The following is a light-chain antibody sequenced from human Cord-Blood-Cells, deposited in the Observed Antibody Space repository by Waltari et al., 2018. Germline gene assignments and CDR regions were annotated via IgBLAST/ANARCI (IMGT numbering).Light chain of an antibody. CDR3: CSYAGSSTYV. CDR2: EVS. CDR1: SSDVGSYNL. Sequence: QSALTQPASVSGSPGQSITISCTGTSSDVGSYNLFSWYQQHPGKAPKLMIYEVSKRPSGVSNRFSGSMSGNTASLTISGLQAEDEADYYCCSYAGSSTYVFGTGTKVTVL. V-gene: IGLV2-23*02. J-gene: IGLJ1*01.